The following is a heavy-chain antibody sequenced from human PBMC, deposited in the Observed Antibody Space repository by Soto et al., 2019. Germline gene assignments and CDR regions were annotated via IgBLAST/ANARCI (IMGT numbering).Heavy chain of an antibody. CDR2: INQDGSET. D-gene: IGHD1-26*01. J-gene: IGHJ4*02. V-gene: IGHV3-7*04. CDR1: ESTVGRDW. Sequence: EVRLVESGGGLVQTGGSLRLSCAIYESTVGRDWMNWVRQAPGKGLEWVAHINQDGSETYYVDSVKGRFTISRDNAKNLLSLQMNSLHAGDTAVYYCSGGVGDAFWGQGTMVTDSS. CDR3: SGGVGDAF.